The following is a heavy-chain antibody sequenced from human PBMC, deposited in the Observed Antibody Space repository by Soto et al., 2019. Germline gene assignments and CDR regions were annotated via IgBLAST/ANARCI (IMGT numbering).Heavy chain of an antibody. CDR1: GGYISSGGYS. V-gene: IGHV4-61*08. CDR2: IYYSGST. CDR3: ARERIAAAGPTHYYYYGMDV. J-gene: IGHJ6*02. Sequence: PSETLSLTCAVSGGYISSGGYSWSWIRQPPGKGLEWIGYIYYSGSTNYNPSLKSRVTISVDTSKNQFSLKLSSVTAADTAVYYCARERIAAAGPTHYYYYGMDVWGQGTTVTVSS. D-gene: IGHD6-13*01.